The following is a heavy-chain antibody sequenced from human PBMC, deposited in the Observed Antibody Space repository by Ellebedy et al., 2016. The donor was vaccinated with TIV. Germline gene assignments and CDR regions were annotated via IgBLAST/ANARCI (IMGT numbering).Heavy chain of an antibody. CDR3: ARDEDRIAARPVVYYYGMDV. J-gene: IGHJ6*02. CDR1: GYTYTSYD. V-gene: IGHV1-8*01. Sequence: ASVKVSXXASGYTYTSYDINWVRQATGQGLEWMGWMNPNSGNTGYAQKFQGRVTMTRNTSISTAYMELSSLRSEDTAVYYCARDEDRIAARPVVYYYGMDVWGQGTTVTVSS. D-gene: IGHD6-6*01. CDR2: MNPNSGNT.